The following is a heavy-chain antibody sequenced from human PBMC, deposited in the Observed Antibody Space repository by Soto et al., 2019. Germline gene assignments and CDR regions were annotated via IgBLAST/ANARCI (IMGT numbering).Heavy chain of an antibody. CDR2: INRDGDEE. CDR1: GFTFSDYW. J-gene: IGHJ4*02. V-gene: IGHV3-7*03. D-gene: IGHD5-12*01. Sequence: GGSLRLSCAASGFTFSDYWMTWVRQAPGQGLEWVANINRDGDEENYVHSVKGRFTISRDNAKKSLSLHLSSLRADDTAVYYCARDLRGGYNSFDYWGQGALVTVSS. CDR3: ARDLRGGYNSFDY.